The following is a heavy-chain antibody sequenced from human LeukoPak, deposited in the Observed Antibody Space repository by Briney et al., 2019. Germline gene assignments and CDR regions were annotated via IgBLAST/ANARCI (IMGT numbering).Heavy chain of an antibody. CDR3: ASEGVVPVAPKGSGWSGGY. Sequence: ASVKVSCKASGYTFTSYYMHWVRQAPGQGLECMGIINPSGGSTSYAQKFQGRVTMTRDTSTRTVYMELTSLRSEDTAVYYSASEGVVPVAPKGSGWSGGYGGRGPLVTVSS. V-gene: IGHV1-46*01. CDR2: INPSGGST. J-gene: IGHJ4*02. D-gene: IGHD6-19*01. CDR1: GYTFTSYY.